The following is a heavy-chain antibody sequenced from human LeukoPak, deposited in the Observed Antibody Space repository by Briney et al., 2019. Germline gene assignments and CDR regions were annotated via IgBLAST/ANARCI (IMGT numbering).Heavy chain of an antibody. J-gene: IGHJ4*02. Sequence: ASVNVSCKASGYTFTSYAMHWVRQAPGQRLEWMGWINAGNGNTKYSQKFQGRVTITADKSTSTAYMELSSLRSEDTAVYYCARDSIAAAGTGGYFDYWGQGTLVTVSS. V-gene: IGHV1-3*01. CDR3: ARDSIAAAGTGGYFDY. D-gene: IGHD6-13*01. CDR2: INAGNGNT. CDR1: GYTFTSYA.